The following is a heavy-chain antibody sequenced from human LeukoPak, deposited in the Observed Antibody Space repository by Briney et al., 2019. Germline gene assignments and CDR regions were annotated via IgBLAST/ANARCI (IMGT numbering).Heavy chain of an antibody. D-gene: IGHD3-9*01. CDR1: GFTFSSYR. CDR2: ISSSSSYI. Sequence: SGGSLRLSCAASGFTFSSYRMNWLRQAPGKGLEWVSSISSSSSYIYYADSVKGRFTISRDNAKNSLYLQMNSLRAEDTAVYYCWLGYFDWLLQGSYYYYGMDVWGKGTTVTVSS. J-gene: IGHJ6*04. CDR3: WLGYFDWLLQGSYYYYGMDV. V-gene: IGHV3-21*01.